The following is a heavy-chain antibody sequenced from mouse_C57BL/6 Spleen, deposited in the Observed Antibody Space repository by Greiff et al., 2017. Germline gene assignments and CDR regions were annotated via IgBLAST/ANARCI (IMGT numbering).Heavy chain of an antibody. Sequence: EVKVVESGGGLVKPGGSLKLSCAASGFTFSSYTMSWVRQTPEQRLEWVATISGGGGNPYYPDSVKGRFTISRDSATNTLYLRMSSLRSEDTALYYCARHKKGFAYWGQGTLVTVSA. CDR1: GFTFSSYT. CDR2: ISGGGGNP. J-gene: IGHJ3*01. CDR3: ARHKKGFAY. V-gene: IGHV5-9*01.